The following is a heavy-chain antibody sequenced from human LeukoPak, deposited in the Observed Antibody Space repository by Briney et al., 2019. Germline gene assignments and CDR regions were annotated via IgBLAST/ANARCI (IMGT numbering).Heavy chain of an antibody. CDR2: INHSGST. D-gene: IGHD5-24*01. V-gene: IGHV4-34*01. Sequence: SETLSLTCAVYGGSFSGYYWSWIRQPPGKGLEWIGEINHSGSTNYNPSLKSRVTISVDTSKNQFSLKLSSVTAADTAVYYCARVGDGYNWAVDYWGQGTLVTVSS. J-gene: IGHJ4*02. CDR3: ARVGDGYNWAVDY. CDR1: GGSFSGYY.